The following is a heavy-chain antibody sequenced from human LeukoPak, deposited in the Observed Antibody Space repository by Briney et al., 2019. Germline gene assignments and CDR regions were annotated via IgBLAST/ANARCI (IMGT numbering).Heavy chain of an antibody. CDR1: EFSLSDYG. J-gene: IGHJ1*01. V-gene: IGHV3-33*06. CDR3: AKSRDGYHHGLL. Sequence: GTSLRLSCASSEFSLSDYGMHWVRQAPGKGLEWVAVMWYDGSRALHADSVKGRFTISRGISKNTLYLQMDSLRAEDTAVYYCAKSRDGYHHGLLWGQGTLVTVSS. CDR2: MWYDGSRA. D-gene: IGHD5-24*01.